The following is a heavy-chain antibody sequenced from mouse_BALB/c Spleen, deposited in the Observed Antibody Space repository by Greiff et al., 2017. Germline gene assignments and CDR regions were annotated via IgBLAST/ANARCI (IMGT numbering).Heavy chain of an antibody. Sequence: VKLQQSGPQLVRPGASVKISCKASGYSFTSYWMHWVKQRPGQGLEWIGMIDPSDSETRLNQKFKDKATLTVDKSSSTAYMQLSSPTSEDSAVYYCARGDRYDEDYWGQGTTLTVSS. CDR3: ARGDRYDEDY. J-gene: IGHJ2*01. D-gene: IGHD2-14*01. CDR2: IDPSDSET. V-gene: IGHV1S126*01. CDR1: GYSFTSYW.